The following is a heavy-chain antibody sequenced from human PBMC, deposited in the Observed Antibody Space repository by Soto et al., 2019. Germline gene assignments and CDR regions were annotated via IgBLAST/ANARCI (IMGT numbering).Heavy chain of an antibody. V-gene: IGHV1-8*01. CDR2: MEPSTGRT. Sequence: ASGKVSCKASGYSFTRLDINWVRQTAGQGLEWMGWMEPSTGRTGYAQKFQGRVTMTRDTSINTAYMELTTLTSDDTAFYYCARGVSAGVDYWGQGTLVTVSS. J-gene: IGHJ4*02. CDR1: GYSFTRLD. D-gene: IGHD1-26*01. CDR3: ARGVSAGVDY.